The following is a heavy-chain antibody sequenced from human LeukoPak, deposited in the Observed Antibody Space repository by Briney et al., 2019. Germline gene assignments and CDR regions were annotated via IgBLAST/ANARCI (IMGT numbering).Heavy chain of an antibody. CDR3: ASRSSIWSGYQDTLYYFDS. Sequence: SETLSLTCTVSGDSVSSYYWSWIRQPPGKRLEWIGHIYYSGSTNYNPSLKSRVTISVDTSKNQFSLKLSSVTAADTAVYYCASRSSIWSGYQDTLYYFDSWGQGTLVTVSS. CDR2: IYYSGST. J-gene: IGHJ4*02. CDR1: GDSVSSYY. V-gene: IGHV4-59*02. D-gene: IGHD3-3*01.